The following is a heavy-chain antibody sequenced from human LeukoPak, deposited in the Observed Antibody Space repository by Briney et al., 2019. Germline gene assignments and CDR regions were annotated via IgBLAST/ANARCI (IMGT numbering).Heavy chain of an antibody. CDR1: GFTFSSYG. CDR3: AKDVHPWFGESFEGYMDV. V-gene: IGHV3-33*06. D-gene: IGHD3-10*01. J-gene: IGHJ6*03. CDR2: IWYDGSNK. Sequence: GGSLRLSCAASGFTFSSYGMHWVRQAPDKGLEWVAVIWYDGSNKYYADSVKGRFTISRDNSKNTLYLQMNSLRAEDTAVYYCAKDVHPWFGESFEGYMDVWGKGTTVTVSS.